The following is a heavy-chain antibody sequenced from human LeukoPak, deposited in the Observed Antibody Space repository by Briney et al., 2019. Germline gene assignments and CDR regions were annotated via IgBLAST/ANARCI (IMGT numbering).Heavy chain of an antibody. CDR1: GFTFSSYA. J-gene: IGHJ5*02. CDR2: ISYDGSNK. D-gene: IGHD3-16*01. CDR3: ARGPTFDWFDP. V-gene: IGHV3-30*04. Sequence: GRSLRLSCAASGFTFSSYAMHWVRQAPGKGLEWVAVISYDGSNKYYADSVKGRFTISRDSSKNTLYLQMNSLRAEDTAVYYCARGPTFDWFDPWGQGTLVTVSS.